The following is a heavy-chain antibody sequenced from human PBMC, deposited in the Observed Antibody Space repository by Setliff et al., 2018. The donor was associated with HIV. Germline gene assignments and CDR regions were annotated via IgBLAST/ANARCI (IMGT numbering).Heavy chain of an antibody. V-gene: IGHV1-3*03. CDR3: AREGAAAGLDLDY. J-gene: IGHJ4*02. CDR2: INTVNGNG. D-gene: IGHD6-13*01. CDR1: GYTFTSYV. Sequence: ASVKVSCKASGYTFTSYVMHWVRQAPGQRLEWIGWINTVNGNGKYSQEFQGRITITMDTSASTVYMEVSSLRSEDMAVYYCAREGAAAGLDLDYWGQGTLVTVSS.